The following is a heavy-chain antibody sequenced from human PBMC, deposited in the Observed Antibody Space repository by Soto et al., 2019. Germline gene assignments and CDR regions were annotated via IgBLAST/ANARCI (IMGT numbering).Heavy chain of an antibody. CDR2: ISGSGDST. Sequence: EVQLLESGGGLVQPGGSLRLSCAASGFTFSSYAMSWVRQAPGKGLEWVSAISGSGDSTYYADSVKGRFTITRDNSKNTLYLKMNSLIAEDTVVYYCAKEKGYSRSSTTGGYFDDWGPGTLVTAS. D-gene: IGHD6-6*01. J-gene: IGHJ4*01. V-gene: IGHV3-23*01. CDR3: AKEKGYSRSSTTGGYFDD. CDR1: GFTFSSYA.